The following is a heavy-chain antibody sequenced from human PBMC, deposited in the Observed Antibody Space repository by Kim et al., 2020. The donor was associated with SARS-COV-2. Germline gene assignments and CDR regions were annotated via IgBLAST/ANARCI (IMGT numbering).Heavy chain of an antibody. V-gene: IGHV4-59*08. Sequence: KSNPSLKSRLNISVDTSKNQFALNLSSVTAAGAAVYYCARQAYCGRYVFDYWGQGTLVTVSS. CDR3: ARQAYCGRYVFDY. J-gene: IGHJ4*02. D-gene: IGHD2-8*02.